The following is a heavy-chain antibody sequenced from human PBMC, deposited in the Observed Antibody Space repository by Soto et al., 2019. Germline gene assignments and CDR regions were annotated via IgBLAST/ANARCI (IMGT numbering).Heavy chain of an antibody. CDR3: ARIVTIFGVAHYYYYMDV. Sequence: SGPTLVNPTQTLTLTCTFSGFSLSTSGMCVSWIRQPPGKALEWLARIDWDDDKYYSTSLKTRLTISKDTSKNQVVLTMTNMDPVDTATYYCARIVTIFGVAHYYYYMDVWGKGPTVTVSS. V-gene: IGHV2-70*11. D-gene: IGHD3-3*01. J-gene: IGHJ6*03. CDR2: IDWDDDK. CDR1: GFSLSTSGMC.